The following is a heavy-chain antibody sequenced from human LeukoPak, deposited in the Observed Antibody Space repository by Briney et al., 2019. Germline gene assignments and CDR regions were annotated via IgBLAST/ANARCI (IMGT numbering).Heavy chain of an antibody. J-gene: IGHJ5*02. V-gene: IGHV1-18*01. CDR2: ISGYNGNT. D-gene: IGHD3-22*01. CDR1: GYTFTSYG. Sequence: VASVKVSCKASGYTFTSYGISWVRRAPGEGLEWMGWISGYNGNTNYAQKLQGRVTMTTDTSTSTAYMELRSLRSDDTAMYYCARDNDSSGSNWFDPWGQGTLVTVSS. CDR3: ARDNDSSGSNWFDP.